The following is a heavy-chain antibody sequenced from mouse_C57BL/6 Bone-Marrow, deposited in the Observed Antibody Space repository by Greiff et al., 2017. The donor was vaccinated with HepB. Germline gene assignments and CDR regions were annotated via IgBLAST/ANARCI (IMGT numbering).Heavy chain of an antibody. CDR1: GYTFTSYW. Sequence: VQLQQPGAEFVKPGASVKLSCKASGYTFTSYWMQWVKQRPGQGLEWIGEIDPSDSYINYNQKFKGKATLTVDKSSSTAYMQLSSLTSEDSAVYYCARRASILTWFAYWGQGTLVTVSA. D-gene: IGHD3-1*01. CDR3: ARRASILTWFAY. J-gene: IGHJ3*01. CDR2: IDPSDSYI. V-gene: IGHV1-50*01.